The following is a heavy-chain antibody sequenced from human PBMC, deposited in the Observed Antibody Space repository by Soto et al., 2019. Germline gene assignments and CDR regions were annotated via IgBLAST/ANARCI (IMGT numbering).Heavy chain of an antibody. CDR3: AKDGIAAQRSAFDI. D-gene: IGHD6-6*01. V-gene: IGHV3-23*01. Sequence: GGSLRLSCAASGFTLSSYAMSWVRQAPGKGLEWVSAISGRGGSTYYADSVKGRFTISRDNSKNTLYLQMHRLRAEDTAVYSSAKDGIAAQRSAFDIWGQGTMVTVSS. CDR1: GFTLSSYA. J-gene: IGHJ3*02. CDR2: ISGRGGST.